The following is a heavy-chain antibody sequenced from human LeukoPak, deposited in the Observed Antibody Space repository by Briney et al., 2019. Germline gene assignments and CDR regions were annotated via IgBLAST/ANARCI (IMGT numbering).Heavy chain of an antibody. D-gene: IGHD6-6*01. CDR3: ARLPLRSIAVGYYGMDV. J-gene: IGHJ6*02. CDR2: INPNSGGT. V-gene: IGHV1-2*04. CDR1: GYTFTGYY. Sequence: ASVKVSCKASGYTFTGYYMHWVRQAPGQGLEWMGWINPNSGGTNYAQKFQGWVTMTRDTSISTAYMELSRLRSDDTAVYYCARLPLRSIAVGYYGMDVWGQGTTVTVSS.